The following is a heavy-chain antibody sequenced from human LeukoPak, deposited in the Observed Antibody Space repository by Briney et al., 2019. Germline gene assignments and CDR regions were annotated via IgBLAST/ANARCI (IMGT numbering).Heavy chain of an antibody. CDR2: IDPSGGST. V-gene: IGHV1-46*01. J-gene: IGHJ4*02. CDR3: ARGPLLGCGGDCFSFFDY. CDR1: GYTFSTYV. Sequence: ASVKVSCKASGYTFSTYVIHWVRQAPGQGLEWMGIIDPSGGSTTYTQKFQGRVSMARDTSTSTVYMELSSLRSEDTAVYYCARGPLLGCGGDCFSFFDYWGQGTLVTVSS. D-gene: IGHD2-21*02.